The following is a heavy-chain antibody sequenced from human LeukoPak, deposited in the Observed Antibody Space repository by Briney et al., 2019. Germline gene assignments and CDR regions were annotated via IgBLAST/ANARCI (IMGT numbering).Heavy chain of an antibody. CDR2: ISGSGGST. J-gene: IGHJ4*02. D-gene: IGHD3-22*01. CDR3: AKVSYYDSSGYSDY. CDR1: GFTFSSYA. V-gene: IGHV3-23*01. Sequence: GGSLRLSCAASGFTFSSYAMSWVRQAPGKGLEWVSAISGSGGSTYYADSVKGRFTISRDNSKNTLYLQMNSLRAVDTAVYYCAKVSYYDSSGYSDYWGQGTLVTVSS.